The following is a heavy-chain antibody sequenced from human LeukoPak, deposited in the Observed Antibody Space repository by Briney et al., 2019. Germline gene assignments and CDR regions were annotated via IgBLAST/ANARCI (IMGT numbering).Heavy chain of an antibody. D-gene: IGHD2-15*01. CDR1: GYTFSSYG. CDR2: MNPNSGNT. CDR3: AREVRCSGGSCYHNWFDP. J-gene: IGHJ5*02. V-gene: IGHV1-8*01. Sequence: ASVKVSCKASGYTFSSYGINWVRQATGQGLEWMGWMNPNSGNTGYAQKFQGRVTMTRNTSISTAYMELSSLRSEDTAVYYCAREVRCSGGSCYHNWFDPWGQGTLVTVSS.